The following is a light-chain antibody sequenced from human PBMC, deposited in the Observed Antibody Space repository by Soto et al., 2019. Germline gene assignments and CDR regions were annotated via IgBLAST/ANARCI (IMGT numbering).Light chain of an antibody. CDR3: ASYTTTFSYV. CDR2: DVS. J-gene: IGLJ1*01. CDR1: SSDVGGYNY. V-gene: IGLV2-14*01. Sequence: QSALTQPASVSGSPGQSITISCTGTSSDVGGYNYVSWYQQHPGKAPKLMIYDVSNRPSGVSNRFSGSKSGNTASLTISGLQAEDVADYYCASYTTTFSYVFGSGTKVTVL.